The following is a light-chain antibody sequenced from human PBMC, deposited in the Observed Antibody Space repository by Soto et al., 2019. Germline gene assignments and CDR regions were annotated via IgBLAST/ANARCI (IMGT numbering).Light chain of an antibody. V-gene: IGKV3-15*01. Sequence: EIVITQSPVTLSLSPGERATLSCRASESVSSNLAWYQQKPGQAPRLLIYDASTRATGIPARFSGSGSGTEFTLTISSLQSEDFAVYYCQQYNNWPPGSTFGQGTKVEIK. CDR1: ESVSSN. CDR2: DAS. CDR3: QQYNNWPPGST. J-gene: IGKJ1*01.